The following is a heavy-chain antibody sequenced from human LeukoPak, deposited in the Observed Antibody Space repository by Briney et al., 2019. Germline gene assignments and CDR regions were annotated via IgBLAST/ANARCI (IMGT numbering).Heavy chain of an antibody. CDR2: VYFSGSA. V-gene: IGHV4-59*01. Sequence: SETLSLTCTVSSGSMNSYYWSWIRQPPGKGLEWIGFVYFSGSANYHPSLKSRLTISVDTSKNQFSLKLNSVTAADTAMYYCARDIVVVPATFDYWGQGTLVSVSS. CDR3: ARDIVVVPATFDY. CDR1: SGSMNSYY. D-gene: IGHD2-2*01. J-gene: IGHJ4*02.